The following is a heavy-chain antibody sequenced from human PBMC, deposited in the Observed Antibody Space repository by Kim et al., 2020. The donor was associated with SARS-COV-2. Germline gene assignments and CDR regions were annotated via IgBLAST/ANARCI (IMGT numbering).Heavy chain of an antibody. Sequence: YYADSVKGRFTISRDNSKNTLYLRMNSMRAEDTAVYYCAKGIVGATTSVYWGQGTLVTVSS. D-gene: IGHD1-26*01. CDR3: AKGIVGATTSVY. J-gene: IGHJ4*02. V-gene: IGHV3-30*02.